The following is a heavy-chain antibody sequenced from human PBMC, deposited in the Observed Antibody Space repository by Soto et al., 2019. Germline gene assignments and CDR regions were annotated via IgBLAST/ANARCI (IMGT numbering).Heavy chain of an antibody. J-gene: IGHJ4*02. CDR3: AKQRYSYGYAH. Sequence: GVSLRLSFAASGFTFSSYAMSWVRQAPGKGLEWVSAISGNGAGTYYADSVKGRFTISRDNSKNTLYLQMNSLRAEDTAVYYCAKQRYSYGYAHWGQGTLVTVSS. CDR2: ISGNGAGT. CDR1: GFTFSSYA. V-gene: IGHV3-23*01. D-gene: IGHD5-18*01.